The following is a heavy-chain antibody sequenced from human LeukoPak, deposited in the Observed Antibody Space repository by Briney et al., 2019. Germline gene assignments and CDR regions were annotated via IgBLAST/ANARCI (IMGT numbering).Heavy chain of an antibody. CDR1: GGSISSYY. D-gene: IGHD4-17*01. J-gene: IGHJ3*02. CDR2: IYTSGST. CDR3: AVNYGDDAFDI. Sequence: SETLSLTCTVSGGSISSYYWSWIRQPAGKGLEWIGRIYTSGSTNYNPSLNSRVPMSVDTSKNHVALKLSSVAAADTAVYYCAVNYGDDAFDIWGQGTMVTVSS. V-gene: IGHV4-4*07.